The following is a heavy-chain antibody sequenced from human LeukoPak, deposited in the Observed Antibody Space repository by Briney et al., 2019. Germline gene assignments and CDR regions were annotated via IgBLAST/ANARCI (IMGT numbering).Heavy chain of an antibody. D-gene: IGHD3-10*01. CDR1: GGSISSYY. J-gene: IGHJ4*02. CDR3: ARDGSGTENDY. CDR2: IYYSGST. V-gene: IGHV4-59*01. Sequence: SETLSLTCTVSGGSISSYYWSWIRQPPGKGLEWIGYIYYSGSTNYNPSLKSRVTISVDTSKNQFSLKLSSVTAADTAVYYCARDGSGTENDYWGQGTLVTVSS.